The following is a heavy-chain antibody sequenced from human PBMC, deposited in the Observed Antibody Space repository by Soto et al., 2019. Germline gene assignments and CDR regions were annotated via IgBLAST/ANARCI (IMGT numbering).Heavy chain of an antibody. Sequence: GGSLRLSCAASRFTFSNYAMTWVRQSPGKGLEWVSIITSSGSSTMYPQKFQGRVTMTWDTSISTAYMALTRLRSDDTAVYYCARDLAKGGGSAGFDYWGQGTLVTVSS. CDR3: ARDLAKGGGSAGFDY. D-gene: IGHD1-26*01. V-gene: IGHV3-23*01. CDR1: RFTFSNYA. CDR2: ITSSGSST. J-gene: IGHJ4*02.